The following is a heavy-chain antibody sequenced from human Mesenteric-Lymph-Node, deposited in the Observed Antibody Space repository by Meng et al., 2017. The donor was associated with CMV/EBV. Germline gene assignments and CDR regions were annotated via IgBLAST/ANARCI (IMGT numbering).Heavy chain of an antibody. CDR3: ARESRYRGVVAAANPYYGVDV. V-gene: IGHV1-2*02. J-gene: IGHJ6*02. Sequence: ASVKVSCKASGYTFTGFYIHWVRQAPGQGLEWMGWTNPNSGVTNYAQKFQGRVTMTRDTSISTAYMELSRLRSDDTAVYYCARESRYRGVVAAANPYYGVDVWGPGTTVIVSS. CDR1: GYTFTGFY. CDR2: TNPNSGVT. D-gene: IGHD2-2*01.